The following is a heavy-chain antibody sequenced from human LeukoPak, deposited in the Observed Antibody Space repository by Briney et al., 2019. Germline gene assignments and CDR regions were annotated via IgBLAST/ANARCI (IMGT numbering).Heavy chain of an antibody. V-gene: IGHV3-64*01. CDR2: ISSNGGST. Sequence: GGSLRLSCAASGFTFSSYAMHWVRQAPGKGLEYVSAISSNGGSTYYANSVKGRFTISRDNSKNTLYLQMGSLRAEDMAVYYCASVSGSYYGYWGQGTLVTVSS. J-gene: IGHJ4*02. CDR1: GFTFSSYA. D-gene: IGHD1-26*01. CDR3: ASVSGSYYGY.